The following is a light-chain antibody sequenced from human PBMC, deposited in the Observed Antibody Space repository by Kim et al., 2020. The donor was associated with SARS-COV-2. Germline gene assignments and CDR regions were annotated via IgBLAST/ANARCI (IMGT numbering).Light chain of an antibody. CDR2: AAS. CDR1: QTISIY. Sequence: SASVGDRVTITCRASQTISIYLNWYQLRPGKAPKLLIYAASGLQSGVPSRFSGSGSATDFTLTISSLQPDDFATYYCQQSYGTPITFGQGTRLEI. CDR3: QQSYGTPIT. V-gene: IGKV1-39*01. J-gene: IGKJ5*01.